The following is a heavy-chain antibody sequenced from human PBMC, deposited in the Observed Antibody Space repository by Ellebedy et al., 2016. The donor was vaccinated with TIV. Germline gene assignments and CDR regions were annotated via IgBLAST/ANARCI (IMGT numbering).Heavy chain of an antibody. CDR2: INPSDGRT. CDR3: ARDLFGGVTADY. J-gene: IGHJ4*02. D-gene: IGHD3-16*01. Sequence: ASVKVSCXASGYTFTSYYMHWVRQAPGQGLEWMGIINPSDGRTSYAQKFQGRVTMTRDTSTSTVYMELSSLRSEDTAVYYCARDLFGGVTADYWGQGTLVTVSS. CDR1: GYTFTSYY. V-gene: IGHV1-46*01.